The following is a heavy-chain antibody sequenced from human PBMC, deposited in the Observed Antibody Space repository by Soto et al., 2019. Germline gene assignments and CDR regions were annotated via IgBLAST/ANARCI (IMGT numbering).Heavy chain of an antibody. CDR1: GFTFSSYG. Sequence: GGSLRLSCAASGFTFSSYGMHWVRQAPGKGLEWVAVIWYDGSNKYYADSVKGRFTISRDNSKNTLYLQMNSLRAEDTAVYYCARESHTYYDFWSGPHRESFDYWGQGTLVTVSS. D-gene: IGHD3-3*01. CDR3: ARESHTYYDFWSGPHRESFDY. J-gene: IGHJ4*02. CDR2: IWYDGSNK. V-gene: IGHV3-33*01.